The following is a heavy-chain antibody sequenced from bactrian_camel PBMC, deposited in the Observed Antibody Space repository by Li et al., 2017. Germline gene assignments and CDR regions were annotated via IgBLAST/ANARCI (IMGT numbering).Heavy chain of an antibody. CDR3: AEGRGSRGEHCYSLNY. CDR1: GFTLAANH. CDR2: IYGGGGET. V-gene: IGHV3S63*01. Sequence: HVQLVESGGGSVQAGGSLRLSCQGSGFTLAANHIAWFRQVPGDEREGVAGIYGGGGETYYADFAKARFTISRDSAKNTVYLLMNNLQPEDTATYYCAEGRGSRGEHCYSLNYWGQGTQVTV. J-gene: IGHJ4*01. D-gene: IGHD6*01.